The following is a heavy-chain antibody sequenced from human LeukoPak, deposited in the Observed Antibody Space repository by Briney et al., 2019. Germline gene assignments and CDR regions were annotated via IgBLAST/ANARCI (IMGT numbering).Heavy chain of an antibody. CDR1: GFAFSNYW. CDR3: ARGDWEPSDY. Sequence: GGSLRLSCAASGFAFSNYWMTWVRRPPGKGLEGVANIKQDGSEKNYVDSVKGRFTISRDNVRNSLSLQMNSLRAEDTAVYYCARGDWEPSDYWGQGTLVTVSS. V-gene: IGHV3-7*04. D-gene: IGHD1-14*01. J-gene: IGHJ4*02. CDR2: IKQDGSEK.